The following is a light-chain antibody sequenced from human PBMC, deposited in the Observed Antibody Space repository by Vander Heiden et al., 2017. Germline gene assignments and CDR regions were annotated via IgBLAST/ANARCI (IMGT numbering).Light chain of an antibody. CDR1: SSNIGAGYD. CDR3: QSYDSSLSAYV. J-gene: IGLJ1*01. V-gene: IGLV1-40*01. Sequence: QSVLTLPPSVSGAPGQRVTISCTGSSSNIGAGYDVHWYQHLPGTVPKVLIYGNSNRPSGVPDRFSGSKSGTSASLAVTGLQAEDEADYYCQSYDSSLSAYVFGTGTKVTVL. CDR2: GNS.